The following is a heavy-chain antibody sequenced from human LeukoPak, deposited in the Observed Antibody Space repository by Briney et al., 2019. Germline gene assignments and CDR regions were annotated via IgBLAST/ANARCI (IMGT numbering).Heavy chain of an antibody. CDR3: ARERTTEVTLDYYYGMDV. CDR1: GYSFTGYY. V-gene: IGHV1-2*02. CDR2: INPNSGGT. Sequence: ASVKVSCKASGYSFTGYYIHWVRQAPGQGLEWMGWINPNSGGTKYAQKFQGRLTMTRDTSISTANMELSRLRSDDTAVYYCARERTTEVTLDYYYGMDVWGQGTTVTVSS. D-gene: IGHD4-23*01. J-gene: IGHJ6*02.